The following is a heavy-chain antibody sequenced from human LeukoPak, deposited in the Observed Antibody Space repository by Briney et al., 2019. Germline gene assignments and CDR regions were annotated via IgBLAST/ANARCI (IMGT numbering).Heavy chain of an antibody. CDR3: AREPYCTNGACSGY. CDR2: IYTSGNT. V-gene: IGHV4-4*07. D-gene: IGHD2-8*01. J-gene: IGHJ4*02. Sequence: PSETLSLTCTVSGASISSYYWSWIRPPAGKGLEWIGRIYTSGNTNYNPSLKSRVTMSVDTSQNQFSLKLSSVTAADTAVYYCAREPYCTNGACSGYWGQGTLVTVSS. CDR1: GASISSYY.